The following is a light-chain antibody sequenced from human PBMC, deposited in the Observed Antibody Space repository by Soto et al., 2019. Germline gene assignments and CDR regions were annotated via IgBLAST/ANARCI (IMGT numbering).Light chain of an antibody. CDR2: GAS. CDR1: QSVSSSY. V-gene: IGKV3-15*01. J-gene: IGKJ1*01. CDR3: QQYSNRPPWT. Sequence: EIVLTQSPGTLSLSPGERATLSCRASQSVSSSYLAWYQQKPGQAPRLLMYGASTRATGVPARFSGSGSGAELTLTISSLQSEDFAVHYCQQYSNRPPWTFGQGTKVEIE.